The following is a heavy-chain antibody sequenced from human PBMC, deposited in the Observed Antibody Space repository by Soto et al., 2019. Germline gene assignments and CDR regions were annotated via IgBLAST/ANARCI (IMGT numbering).Heavy chain of an antibody. V-gene: IGHV3-23*01. J-gene: IGHJ4*02. CDR3: AKDQASSWLASNFDY. CDR1: GFTFSSYA. Sequence: PGGSLRLSCAASGFTFSSYAMSWVRQAPGKGLEWVSAISGSGGSTYYADSVKGRFTISRDNSKNTLYLQMNSLRAEDTAVYYCAKDQASSWLASNFDYWGQGTLVTVSS. D-gene: IGHD6-19*01. CDR2: ISGSGGST.